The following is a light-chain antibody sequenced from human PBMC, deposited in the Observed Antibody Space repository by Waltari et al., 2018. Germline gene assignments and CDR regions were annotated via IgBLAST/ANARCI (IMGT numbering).Light chain of an antibody. CDR3: QQSYSTPRYT. CDR1: ENIDNY. CDR2: AAS. V-gene: IGKV1-39*01. Sequence: EIQMTQSPSSLSASVGDRVSLTCRASENIDNYLNWYQQRPGKAPKLLIYAASSLQSGVPSRFSGSRSGTDFTLTISSLQPEDFATYYCQQSYSTPRYTFGQGTNLEIK. J-gene: IGKJ2*01.